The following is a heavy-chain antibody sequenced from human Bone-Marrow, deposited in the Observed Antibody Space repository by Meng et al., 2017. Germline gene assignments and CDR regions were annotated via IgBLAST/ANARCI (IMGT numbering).Heavy chain of an antibody. CDR3: ARVVPIAAAGWDTYYFDY. CDR1: GYTFTSYG. D-gene: IGHD6-13*01. V-gene: IGHV1-18*01. Sequence: ASVKVSCKVSGYTFTSYGISWVRQVPGQGLEWMGWISAYNSNTNHAQKLQGRVTMTTDTSTSTAYMELRSLRSDNTAVYYGARVVPIAAAGWDTYYFDYLGQGTLVTVSS. CDR2: ISAYNSNT. J-gene: IGHJ4*02.